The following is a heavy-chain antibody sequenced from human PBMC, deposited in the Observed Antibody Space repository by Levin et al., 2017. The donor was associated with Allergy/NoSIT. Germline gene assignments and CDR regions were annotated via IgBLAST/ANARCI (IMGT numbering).Heavy chain of an antibody. Sequence: SETLSLTCTVSGDSISSSSYYWGWFRQPPGKELEWIGTIFYTGSTYSNPSLKSRVTISVDTFENHFSLTLSSVTAADSAVYYCARMYGDSPPWYFDLWGRGTLVTVSS. V-gene: IGHV4-39*07. CDR2: IFYTGST. D-gene: IGHD4-17*01. CDR1: GDSISSSSYY. J-gene: IGHJ2*01. CDR3: ARMYGDSPPWYFDL.